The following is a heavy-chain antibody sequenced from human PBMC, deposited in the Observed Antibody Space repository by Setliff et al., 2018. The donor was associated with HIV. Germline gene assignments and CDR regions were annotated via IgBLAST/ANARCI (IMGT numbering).Heavy chain of an antibody. CDR3: ARIPYSSSSVY. CDR1: GGSFSGYY. V-gene: IGHV4-34*12. J-gene: IGHJ4*02. Sequence: SETLSLTCAVYGGSFSGYYWARIRQPPGRGLEWIGEIIHSGGTNYNRSLKSRVTISVDTSKNQFSLNLSSVTAADTAVYYCARIPYSSSSVYWGQGTLVTVSS. CDR2: IIHSGGT. D-gene: IGHD6-6*01.